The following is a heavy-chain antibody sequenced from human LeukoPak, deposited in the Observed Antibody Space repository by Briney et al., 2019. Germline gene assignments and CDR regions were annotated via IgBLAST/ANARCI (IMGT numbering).Heavy chain of an antibody. CDR2: ISYDGSNK. CDR1: GFTFSSYG. Sequence: PGGSLRLSCAASGFTFSSYGMHWVRQVPGKGLEWVAVISYDGSNKYYADSVKGRFTISRDNSKNTLYLQMNSLRAEDTAVYYCARDHSSSGWEPGPNWFDPWGQGTLVTVSS. D-gene: IGHD6-19*01. CDR3: ARDHSSSGWEPGPNWFDP. V-gene: IGHV3-30*03. J-gene: IGHJ5*02.